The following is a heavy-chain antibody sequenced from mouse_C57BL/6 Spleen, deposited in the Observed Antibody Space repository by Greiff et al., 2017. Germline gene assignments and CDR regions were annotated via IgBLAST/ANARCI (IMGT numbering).Heavy chain of an antibody. J-gene: IGHJ4*01. CDR2: IYPGSGST. Sequence: QVQLQQSGAELVKPGASVKMSCKASGYTFTSYWITWVKQRPGQGLEWIGDIYPGSGSTNYNEKFKSKATLTVDTSSSTAYMQLSSLTSEDSAVYYCARENYGYAMDYWGQGTSVTVSS. CDR1: GYTFTSYW. CDR3: ARENYGYAMDY. D-gene: IGHD1-1*01. V-gene: IGHV1-55*01.